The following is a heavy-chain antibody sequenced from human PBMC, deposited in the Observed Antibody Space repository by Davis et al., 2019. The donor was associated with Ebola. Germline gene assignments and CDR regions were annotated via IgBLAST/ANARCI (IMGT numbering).Heavy chain of an antibody. CDR1: GYTFTGYY. J-gene: IGHJ5*02. CDR3: ARWGHSSSWYGGNWFDP. V-gene: IGHV1-2*02. CDR2: INPNSGGT. D-gene: IGHD6-13*01. Sequence: ASVKVSCKASGYTFTGYYMHWVRQAPGQGLEWMGWINPNSGGTNYAQKFQGRVTMTRDTSISTAYMELSRLRSDDTAVYYCARWGHSSSWYGGNWFDPWGQGTLVTVSS.